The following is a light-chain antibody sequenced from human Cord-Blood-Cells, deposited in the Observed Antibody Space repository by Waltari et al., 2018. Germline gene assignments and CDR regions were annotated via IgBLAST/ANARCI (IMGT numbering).Light chain of an antibody. Sequence: DIVMTQSPDSLAVSLGERDTINCKSSQSVLYSSNNKNHLAWDQQKPGQPPKLLIYWASTRESGVPDRFSGSGSGTDFTLTISSLQAEDVAVYYCQQDYSTWTFGQGTKVEIK. CDR1: QSVLYSSNNKNH. J-gene: IGKJ1*01. CDR3: QQDYSTWT. V-gene: IGKV4-1*01. CDR2: WAS.